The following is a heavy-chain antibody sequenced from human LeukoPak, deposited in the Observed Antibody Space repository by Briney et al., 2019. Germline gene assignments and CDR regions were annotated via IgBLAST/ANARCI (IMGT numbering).Heavy chain of an antibody. J-gene: IGHJ4*02. CDR3: AKDRGWFGELLQAILDY. Sequence: GGSLRLSCAASGFTLSNYDMIWVRQAPGRGLEWVSGIRESGGGTYYTDSVKGRFTVSRDNSKNTLYLQMNSLRAEDTAVYYCAKDRGWFGELLQAILDYWGQGTLVTVSS. D-gene: IGHD3-10*01. CDR2: IRESGGGT. CDR1: GFTLSNYD. V-gene: IGHV3-23*01.